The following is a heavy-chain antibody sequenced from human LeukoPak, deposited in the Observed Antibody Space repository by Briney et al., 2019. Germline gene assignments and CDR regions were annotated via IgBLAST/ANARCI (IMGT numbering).Heavy chain of an antibody. D-gene: IGHD1-26*01. J-gene: IGHJ4*02. CDR2: INSDGSSA. CDR3: ARGAPSGSYYY. Sequence: GGSLRLSCAASGFTFSSYWMHWVRQAPGKGLVWVSRINSDGSSATYADSAKGRFTISRDNVKNTLHLQMNSLRAEDTAVYYCARGAPSGSYYYWGQGTLVTVSS. V-gene: IGHV3-74*01. CDR1: GFTFSSYW.